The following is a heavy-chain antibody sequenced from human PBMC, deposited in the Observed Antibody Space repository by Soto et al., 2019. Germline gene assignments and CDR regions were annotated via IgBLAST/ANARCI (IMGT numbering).Heavy chain of an antibody. CDR1: GFTFSSYG. J-gene: IGHJ4*02. Sequence: QVQLVESGGGVVQPGRSLRLSCAASGFTFSSYGMHWVRQAPGKGLEWVAVIWYDGSNKYYADSVKGRFTISRDNSKNTLYLQKNSLRAEDTAVYYCARGGGLIAARPIDYWGQGTLVTVSS. D-gene: IGHD6-6*01. V-gene: IGHV3-33*01. CDR3: ARGGGLIAARPIDY. CDR2: IWYDGSNK.